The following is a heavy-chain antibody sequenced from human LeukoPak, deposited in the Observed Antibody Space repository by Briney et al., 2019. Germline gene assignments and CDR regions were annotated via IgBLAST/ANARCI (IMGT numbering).Heavy chain of an antibody. V-gene: IGHV1-2*02. J-gene: IGHJ4*02. CDR2: IHPNSGGR. CDR1: GYTFTGYY. D-gene: IGHD5-18*01. Sequence: ASVKVSCKAAGYTFTGYYMHWVRQAPGQGLEWMGWIHPNSGGRYYAQKFQVRVNMTRDTSISTAYLELSRLRSEDTAVYYCARLQYSHGFYYFDYWGQGTLVPVSS. CDR3: ARLQYSHGFYYFDY.